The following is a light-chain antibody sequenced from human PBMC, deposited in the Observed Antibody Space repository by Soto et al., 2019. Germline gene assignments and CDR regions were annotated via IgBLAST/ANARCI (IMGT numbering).Light chain of an antibody. V-gene: IGKV4-1*01. CDR3: QQYYSTPQT. CDR2: WAS. Sequence: DIVMTQSPDSLAVSLGERATIKCKSSKSVLYSSNNKNYLACYQQKPGQPPKLLIYWASTRESGVPDRFSGSGSGTDFTLTISSLQAEDVAVYYCQQYYSTPQTFGQGTKLEIK. CDR1: KSVLYSSNNKNY. J-gene: IGKJ2*01.